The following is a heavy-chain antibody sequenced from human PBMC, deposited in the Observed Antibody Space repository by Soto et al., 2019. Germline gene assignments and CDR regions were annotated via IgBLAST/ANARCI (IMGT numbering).Heavy chain of an antibody. Sequence: SVKVSCKASGGTFSSHAISWVRQAPGQGLEWMGGIIPIFGTANYAQKFQGRVTITADESTSTAYMELSSLRSEDTAVYYCAAGARDPKGGGPPWGQGTLVTVSS. CDR3: AAGARDPKGGGPP. CDR1: GGTFSSHA. D-gene: IGHD1-26*01. J-gene: IGHJ5*02. CDR2: IIPIFGTA. V-gene: IGHV1-69*13.